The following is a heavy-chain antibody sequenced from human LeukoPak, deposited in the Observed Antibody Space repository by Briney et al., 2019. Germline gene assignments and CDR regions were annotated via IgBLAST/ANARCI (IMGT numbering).Heavy chain of an antibody. J-gene: IGHJ6*03. CDR2: INTNIGNP. V-gene: IGHV7-4-1*02. CDR1: GYTFTSYG. CDR3: ARVPTAAPDYYYYYMDV. Sequence: ASVKVSCKASGYTFTSYGINWVRQAPGQGLEWMGWINTNIGNPTYAQGFTGRFVFSLDTSVSTAYLQISSLKAEDTAVYYCARVPTAAPDYYYYYMDVWGKGTTVTVSS. D-gene: IGHD2-2*01.